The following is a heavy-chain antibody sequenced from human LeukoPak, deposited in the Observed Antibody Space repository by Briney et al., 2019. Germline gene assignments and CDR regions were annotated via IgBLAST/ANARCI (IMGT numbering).Heavy chain of an antibody. J-gene: IGHJ3*02. CDR2: IYPGDSDT. CDR3: ARREGGAVAAGGAFDI. Sequence: GESLKISCKGSGYSFTSYWIGWVRQMPGKGLEWMGIIYPGDSDTRYSPSFQGQVTISADKSISTAYLQWSSLKASDTAMYYCARREGGAVAAGGAFDIWGQGTMVTVSS. CDR1: GYSFTSYW. D-gene: IGHD6-19*01. V-gene: IGHV5-51*01.